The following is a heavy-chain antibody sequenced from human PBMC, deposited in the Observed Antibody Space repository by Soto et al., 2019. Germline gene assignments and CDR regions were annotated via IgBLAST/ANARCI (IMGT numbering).Heavy chain of an antibody. CDR3: ARHGYSYGGAYFDY. J-gene: IGHJ4*02. D-gene: IGHD5-18*01. CDR2: IYSGGSA. CDR1: GFTVSSNY. Sequence: EVQLVESGGGLVQPGGSLRLSCAASGFTVSSNYMSWVRQAPGKGLEWVSVIYSGGSAYYADSVKGTFTISRDNSKNTLYLQMNVLRAESTAVYYCARHGYSYGGAYFDYWGQGTVVNVSS. V-gene: IGHV3-66*04.